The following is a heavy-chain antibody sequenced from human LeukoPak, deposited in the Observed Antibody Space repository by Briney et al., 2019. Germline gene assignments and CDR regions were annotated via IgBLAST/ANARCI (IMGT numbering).Heavy chain of an antibody. CDR3: ARGLLRGRTPAGY. V-gene: IGHV1-8*02. J-gene: IGHJ4*02. D-gene: IGHD1-26*01. CDR1: GGTFSSYA. Sequence: ASVKVSCKASGGTFSSYAISWVRQATGQGLEWMGWMNPNSGNTGYAQKFQGRVTMTRNTSISTAYMELSSLRSEDTTVYYCARGLLRGRTPAGYWGQGTLVTVSS. CDR2: MNPNSGNT.